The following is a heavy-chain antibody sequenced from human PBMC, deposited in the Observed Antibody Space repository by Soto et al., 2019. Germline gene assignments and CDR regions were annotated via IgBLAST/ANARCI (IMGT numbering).Heavy chain of an antibody. Sequence: GASVEVSCEASGGTFSSYAISWVRQAPGQGLEWMGGIIPIVGTANYAQKFQGRVTITADESTSTAYMELSSLRSEDTAVYYCARDAGLGYCSSTSCYAAWGQGPMVTFYS. CDR3: ARDAGLGYCSSTSCYAA. D-gene: IGHD2-2*01. CDR2: IIPIVGTA. CDR1: GGTFSSYA. V-gene: IGHV1-69*13. J-gene: IGHJ5*02.